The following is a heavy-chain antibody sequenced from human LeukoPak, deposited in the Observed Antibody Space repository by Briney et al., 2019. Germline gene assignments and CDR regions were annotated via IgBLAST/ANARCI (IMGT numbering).Heavy chain of an antibody. Sequence: PSETLSLTCTVSGGSLSSYYWSWLRQPPGKGLEWIGYIYYSGSTNYNPSLKSRVTISVDTSKNQFSLKLSSVTAADTAVYYCARHRAYFGDSYYYYGMDVWGQGTTVTVSS. J-gene: IGHJ6*02. D-gene: IGHD3-3*01. CDR2: IYYSGST. V-gene: IGHV4-59*08. CDR3: ARHRAYFGDSYYYYGMDV. CDR1: GGSLSSYY.